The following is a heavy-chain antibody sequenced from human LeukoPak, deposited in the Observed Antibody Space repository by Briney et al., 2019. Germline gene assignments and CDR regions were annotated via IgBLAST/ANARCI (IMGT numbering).Heavy chain of an antibody. Sequence: ASVKVSCTASGYTFTSYYMHWVRQAPGQGLEWMGRINPNSGGTNYAQKFQGRVTMTRDTSISTAYMELSRLRSDDTAVYYCARDGRRGYSSSSGDYWGQGTLVTVSS. CDR1: GYTFTSYY. CDR2: INPNSGGT. V-gene: IGHV1-2*06. J-gene: IGHJ4*02. D-gene: IGHD6-6*01. CDR3: ARDGRRGYSSSSGDY.